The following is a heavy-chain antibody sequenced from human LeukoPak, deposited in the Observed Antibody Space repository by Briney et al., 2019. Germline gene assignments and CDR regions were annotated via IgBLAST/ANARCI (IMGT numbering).Heavy chain of an antibody. Sequence: SGGSLRLSCAASGFTFTSYWMTWVRQAPGKGLEWVANIKEDGGEKHYVDSVKGRFTISRDNAKNSLYLQMNSLRADDTAVYYCARDYGDSIWGQGTLVTVSS. D-gene: IGHD4-17*01. CDR2: IKEDGGEK. J-gene: IGHJ4*02. CDR1: GFTFTSYW. CDR3: ARDYGDSI. V-gene: IGHV3-7*01.